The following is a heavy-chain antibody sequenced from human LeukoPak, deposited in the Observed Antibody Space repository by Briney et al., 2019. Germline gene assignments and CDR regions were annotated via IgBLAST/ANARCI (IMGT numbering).Heavy chain of an antibody. V-gene: IGHV4-59*01. CDR1: GGSFSGYY. J-gene: IGHJ4*02. CDR3: ARFYDSGGGVFDY. Sequence: PSETLSLTCAVYGGSFSGYYWSWIRQPPGKGLEWIGYIYYSGSTNYNPSLKSRVTISVDTSKNQFSLKLSSVTAADTAVYYCARFYDSGGGVFDYWGQGTLVTVSS. CDR2: IYYSGST. D-gene: IGHD3-22*01.